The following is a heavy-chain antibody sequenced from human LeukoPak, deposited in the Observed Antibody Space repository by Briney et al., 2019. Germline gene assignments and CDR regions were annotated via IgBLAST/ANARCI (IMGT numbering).Heavy chain of an antibody. CDR2: MNPNSGNT. CDR3: ARVSGINYYYYMDV. J-gene: IGHJ6*03. D-gene: IGHD1-26*01. Sequence: ASVKVSCKASGYTFTGYDINWVRQATGQGLEWMGWMNPNSGNTGYAQKFQGRATITRNTSISTAYMELSSLRSEDTAVYYCARVSGINYYYYMDVWGKGTTVTVSS. V-gene: IGHV1-8*03. CDR1: GYTFTGYD.